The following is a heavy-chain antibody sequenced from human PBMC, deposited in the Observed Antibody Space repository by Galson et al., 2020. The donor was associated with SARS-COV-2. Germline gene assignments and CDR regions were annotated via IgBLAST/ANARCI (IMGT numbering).Heavy chain of an antibody. D-gene: IGHD2-21*01. V-gene: IGHV4-39*01. Sequence: SETLSLTCTVSGGSISSSSHFWGWIRQPPGKGLEWIATNHESGFTNYNPSLKSRVTISVDTSKNQFSLNLRSVTAADTAVFYCARQGAVGIAKWYFDLWGRGTLVTVSS. CDR1: GGSISSSSHF. CDR3: ARQGAVGIAKWYFDL. CDR2: NHESGFT. J-gene: IGHJ2*01.